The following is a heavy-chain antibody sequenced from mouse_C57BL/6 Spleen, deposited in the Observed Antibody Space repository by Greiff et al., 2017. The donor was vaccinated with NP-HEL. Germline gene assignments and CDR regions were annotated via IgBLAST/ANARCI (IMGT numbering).Heavy chain of an antibody. Sequence: QVQLQQPGAELVMPGASVKLSCKASGYTFTSYWMHWVKQRPGQGLDWIGEIDPSDSYTNYNQKFKGKSTLTVDKSSSTAYMQLSSLTSEDSAVYYCARSSMDYWGQGTSVTVSS. CDR3: ARSSMDY. J-gene: IGHJ4*01. CDR1: GYTFTSYW. CDR2: IDPSDSYT. V-gene: IGHV1-69*01.